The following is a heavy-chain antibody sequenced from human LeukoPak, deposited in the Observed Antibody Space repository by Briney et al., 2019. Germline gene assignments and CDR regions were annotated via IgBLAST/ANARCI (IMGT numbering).Heavy chain of an antibody. Sequence: ASVKVSCKASGYTFSSYYMHWVRQAPGRGLEWVGIINPSGGSTSYAQKFQGRVTMTRDTSTSTVYMELSSLRSEDTAVYYCARDYYYGSGSYTLDYWGQGTLVTVSS. CDR2: INPSGGST. V-gene: IGHV1-46*01. D-gene: IGHD3-10*01. J-gene: IGHJ4*02. CDR1: GYTFSSYY. CDR3: ARDYYYGSGSYTLDY.